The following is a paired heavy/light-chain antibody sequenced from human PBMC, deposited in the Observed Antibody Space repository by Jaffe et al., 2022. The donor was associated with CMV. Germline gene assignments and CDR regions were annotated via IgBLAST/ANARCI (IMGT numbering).Light chain of an antibody. CDR1: QGVSSSS. V-gene: IGKV3-20*01. CDR3: QHYGSSPET. CDR2: DAS. Sequence: EIVLTQSPGTLSLSPGERATLSCRASQGVSSSSLAWYQQKPGQAPRLLIYDASGRATGIPDRFSGSGSGTDFTLTINRLEPEDFAVYYCQHYGSSPETFGQGTKVEIK. J-gene: IGKJ1*01.
Heavy chain of an antibody. CDR2: IYYTGDS. V-gene: IGHV4-39*01. CDR1: GGPITSSSYH. J-gene: IGHJ4*02. CDR3: ARKRGYSYPFDS. D-gene: IGHD5-18*01. Sequence: QLQLQESGPGLVKPSETLSLSCTVSGGPITSSSYHWGWIRQPPGKGLEWIGSIYYTGDSYYNPSLKSRVTISLDTSKNQFSLKLSSVTAADTAVYYCARKRGYSYPFDSWGQGTLVTVSS.